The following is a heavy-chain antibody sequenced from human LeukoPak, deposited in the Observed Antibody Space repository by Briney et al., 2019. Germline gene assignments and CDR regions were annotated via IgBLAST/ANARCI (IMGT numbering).Heavy chain of an antibody. Sequence: SETLSLTCTVSGGSISSSSYYWGWIRQPPGKGLEWIGSIYYSGSTYYNPSLKSRVTISVDTSKNQFSLKLSPVTAADTAVYYCARHLASLWFGELKDWGQGTLVTVSS. D-gene: IGHD3-10*01. CDR3: ARHLASLWFGELKD. CDR1: GGSISSSSYY. V-gene: IGHV4-39*01. J-gene: IGHJ4*02. CDR2: IYYSGST.